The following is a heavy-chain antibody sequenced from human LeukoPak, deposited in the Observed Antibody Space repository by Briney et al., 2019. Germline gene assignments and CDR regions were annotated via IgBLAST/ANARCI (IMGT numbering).Heavy chain of an antibody. CDR3: AKDRREQQLAQFDP. CDR1: GFTFSSYW. Sequence: GGSLRLSCGASGFTFSSYWMSWVRQAPGKGLEWVANIKQDGREKYYVDSVKGRFTISRDNSKNTLYLQMNSLRAEDTAVYYCAKDRREQQLAQFDPWGQGTLVTVSS. D-gene: IGHD6-13*01. CDR2: IKQDGREK. J-gene: IGHJ5*02. V-gene: IGHV3-7*03.